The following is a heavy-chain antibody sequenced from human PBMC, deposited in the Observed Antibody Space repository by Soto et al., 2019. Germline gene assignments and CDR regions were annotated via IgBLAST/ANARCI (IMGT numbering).Heavy chain of an antibody. CDR2: ISSSSYI. D-gene: IGHD2-15*01. J-gene: IGHJ4*02. V-gene: IGHV3-21*01. CDR3: ARGVVLTRYDY. CDR1: GFTFSSYS. Sequence: GGSLILSCAASGFTFSSYSMNWVRQAPGKGLEWVSSISSSSYIYYADSVKGRFTISRDNAKNSLYLQMNSLRAEDTAVYYCARGVVLTRYDYWGQGTLVTVSS.